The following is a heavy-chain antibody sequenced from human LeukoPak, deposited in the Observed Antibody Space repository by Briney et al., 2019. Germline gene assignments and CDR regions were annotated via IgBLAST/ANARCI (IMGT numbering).Heavy chain of an antibody. CDR2: IYGGNGNT. D-gene: IGHD2-21*02. Sequence: GASVKVSCKASGYTFTSYAMHWVRQAPGQRLEWMGWIYGGNGNTKYSRKFQGRVSITRDTSASTVYMELSSLGSEDTAVYYCARGWGGDCYHVHWGQGTLVTVS. CDR1: GYTFTSYA. J-gene: IGHJ4*02. CDR3: ARGWGGDCYHVH. V-gene: IGHV1-3*01.